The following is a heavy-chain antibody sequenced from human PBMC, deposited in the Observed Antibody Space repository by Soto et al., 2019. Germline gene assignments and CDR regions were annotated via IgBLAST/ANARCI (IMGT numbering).Heavy chain of an antibody. CDR1: GGTFSSYA. Sequence: SVKVSCKASGGTFSSYAISWVRQAPGQGLEWMGGIIPIFGTANYAQKFQGRVTITADESTSTAYMELSSLRSEDTAVYYCARDSRNYYYDSSGYPIFDYWGQGTLVTVSS. V-gene: IGHV1-69*13. J-gene: IGHJ4*02. CDR2: IIPIFGTA. D-gene: IGHD3-22*01. CDR3: ARDSRNYYYDSSGYPIFDY.